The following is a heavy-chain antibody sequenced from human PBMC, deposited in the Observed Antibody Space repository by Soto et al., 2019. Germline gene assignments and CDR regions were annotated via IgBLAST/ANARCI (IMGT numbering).Heavy chain of an antibody. CDR2: VDSDGRGT. J-gene: IGHJ4*02. CDR3: GTVFEH. Sequence: EVQLVESGGGSVQPGGSLRLSCEASGIPFTNYWMHWVRQVPGKGLVWVARVDSDGRGTSYADFVKGRFTISRDNAKNTLYLQMNSLRVEDTAMYYCGTVFEHWGQGIPVTVSS. CDR1: GIPFTNYW. V-gene: IGHV3-74*01.